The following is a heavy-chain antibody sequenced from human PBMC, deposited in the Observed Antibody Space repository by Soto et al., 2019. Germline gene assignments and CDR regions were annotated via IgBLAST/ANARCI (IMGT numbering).Heavy chain of an antibody. Sequence: SLRLSCAASGFTFSSYGMHWVRQAPGKGLEWVAVIWYDGSNKYYADSVKGRFTISRDNSKNTLYLQMNSLRAEDTAVYYCARRGGFYGDYVEYWGQGTLVTVSS. D-gene: IGHD4-17*01. V-gene: IGHV3-33*01. J-gene: IGHJ4*02. CDR3: ARRGGFYGDYVEY. CDR2: IWYDGSNK. CDR1: GFTFSSYG.